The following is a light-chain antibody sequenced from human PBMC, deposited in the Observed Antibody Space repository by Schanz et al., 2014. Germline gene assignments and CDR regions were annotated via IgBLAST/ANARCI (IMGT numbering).Light chain of an antibody. CDR3: CALGGSLTARV. V-gene: IGLV2-23*01. CDR1: IDDIGSYNL. Sequence: QSALTQPASVSGSLGQSVTISCTGSIDDIGSYNLVSWYQKHPGTAPKLIIHEGSQRPAGVSDRFSGSKSGNTASLTVCGLQAEDEADYYCCALGGSLTARVFGGGTKLTVL. CDR2: EGS. J-gene: IGLJ3*02.